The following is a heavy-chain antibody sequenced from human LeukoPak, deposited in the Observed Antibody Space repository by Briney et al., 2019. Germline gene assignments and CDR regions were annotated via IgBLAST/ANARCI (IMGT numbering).Heavy chain of an antibody. CDR1: GYTFTSYG. CDR3: ARVSIAVAGPNWFDP. D-gene: IGHD6-19*01. Sequence: ASVKVSCKASGYTFTSYGISWVRQAPGQGLEWMGWISAYNGNTNYAQKLQGRVTMTTDTSTSTAYMELRSLRSDDPAVYYCARVSIAVAGPNWFDPWGQGTLVTVSS. V-gene: IGHV1-18*01. CDR2: ISAYNGNT. J-gene: IGHJ5*02.